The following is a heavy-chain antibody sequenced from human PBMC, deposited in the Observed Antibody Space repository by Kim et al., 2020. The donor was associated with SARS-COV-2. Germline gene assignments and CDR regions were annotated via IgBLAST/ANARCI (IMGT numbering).Heavy chain of an antibody. Sequence: GGSLRLSCGASGFNFSAYWMNWVRQVPGKGLEWVANIKYNAKDSYYLQSVKGRFTISRDNAKNSLYLHMDRLRVEDTGVYFCARDLSGFQLDFWGQGT. V-gene: IGHV3-7*03. CDR1: GFNFSAYW. CDR3: ARDLSGFQLDF. D-gene: IGHD2-2*01. J-gene: IGHJ1*01. CDR2: IKYNAKDS.